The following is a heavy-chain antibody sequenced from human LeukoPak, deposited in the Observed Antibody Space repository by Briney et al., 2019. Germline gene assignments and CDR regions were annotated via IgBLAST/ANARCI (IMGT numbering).Heavy chain of an antibody. CDR3: AKLQSSSSRYYYYGMDV. D-gene: IGHD6-6*01. V-gene: IGHV5-51*01. J-gene: IGHJ6*02. CDR2: IYPVDSDT. CDR1: GYSFTNYW. Sequence: GESLKISCKGSGYSFTNYWIAWVRQMPGKGLEWMGIIYPVDSDTRYSPSFQGQVTISADKSISTAYLQWSSLKASDTAMYYCAKLQSSSSRYYYYGMDVWGQGTTVTVSS.